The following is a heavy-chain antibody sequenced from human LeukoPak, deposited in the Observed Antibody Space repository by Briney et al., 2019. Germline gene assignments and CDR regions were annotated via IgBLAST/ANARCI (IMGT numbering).Heavy chain of an antibody. CDR1: GGTFSSYA. Sequence: SVKVSCKASGGTFSSYAISWVRQAPGQGLEWMGRIIPIFGTANYAQKFQGRVTITTDESTSTAYMELSSLRSEDTAVYYCATLWVDTAMVTPDVEHPLDYWGQGTLVTVSS. CDR2: IIPIFGTA. V-gene: IGHV1-69*05. CDR3: ATLWVDTAMVTPDVEHPLDY. J-gene: IGHJ4*02. D-gene: IGHD5-18*01.